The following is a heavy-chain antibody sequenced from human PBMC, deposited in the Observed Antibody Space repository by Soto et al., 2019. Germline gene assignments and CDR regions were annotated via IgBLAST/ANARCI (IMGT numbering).Heavy chain of an antibody. Sequence: ASVKVSCKASGYTFTSYYMHWVRQAPGQGLEWMGIINPSGGSTSYAQKFQGRVTMTRDTSTSTVYMELSSLRSEDTAVYYCARSGERITMVRGVMLPFDYWGQGTLVTVSS. D-gene: IGHD3-10*01. J-gene: IGHJ4*02. CDR3: ARSGERITMVRGVMLPFDY. CDR1: GYTFTSYY. CDR2: INPSGGST. V-gene: IGHV1-46*01.